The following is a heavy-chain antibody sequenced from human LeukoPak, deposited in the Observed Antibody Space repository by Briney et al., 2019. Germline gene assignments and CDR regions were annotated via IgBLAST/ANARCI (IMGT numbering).Heavy chain of an antibody. D-gene: IGHD2-2*03. CDR3: ARRDVLNGEWIFFDH. Sequence: GGSLRLSCAASGFTFDDYGMSWVRQVPGKGLEWVSAINGGGDHTYYADSVKGRFTISRDNSKNTLYFHLNSLRADDTAVYYCARRDVLNGEWIFFDHWGQGTLVTVSS. J-gene: IGHJ4*02. CDR1: GFTFDDYG. V-gene: IGHV3-23*01. CDR2: INGGGDHT.